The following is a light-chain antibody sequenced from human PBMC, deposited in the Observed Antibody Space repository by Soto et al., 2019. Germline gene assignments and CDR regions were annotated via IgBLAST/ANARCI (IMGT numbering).Light chain of an antibody. CDR1: QGINSW. CDR3: QQYRSYPET. J-gene: IGKJ1*01. CDR2: EAS. V-gene: IGKV1-5*03. Sequence: DIQMTQSPSTLSASVGDRVTITCRASQGINSWLAWYQQKPGKAPNLLIYEASRLESAVPSRFSGSGSGTEFTLTINSLQPDDFATYYCQQYRSYPETFGQGTKVEIK.